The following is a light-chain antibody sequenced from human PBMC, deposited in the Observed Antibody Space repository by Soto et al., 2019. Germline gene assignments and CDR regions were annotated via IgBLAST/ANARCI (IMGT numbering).Light chain of an antibody. CDR3: QQYGSSQGT. J-gene: IGKJ1*01. Sequence: EIVMTQSPGTLSVSPGEGVTLSCRASQSINTNLAWYQQKPGQAPRPLIYGASTRATGIPARFSGSGSGTDFTLTISRLEPEDFAVYYCQQYGSSQGTFGQGTKVDIK. CDR1: QSINTN. V-gene: IGKV3-20*01. CDR2: GAS.